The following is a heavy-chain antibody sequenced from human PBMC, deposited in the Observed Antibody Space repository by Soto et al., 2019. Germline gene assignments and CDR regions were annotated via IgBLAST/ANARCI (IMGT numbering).Heavy chain of an antibody. CDR2: IYYSGST. Sequence: QVQLQESGPGLVKPSQTLSLTCTVSGGSISSGDYYWSWIRQPPGKGLEWIGYIYYSGSTYYDPSLKSRVTISVDTSKNQFSLKLSTVTAAHTAVYYCARVGGIVGATTHDYWGQGTLVTVSS. J-gene: IGHJ4*02. V-gene: IGHV4-30-4*01. CDR3: ARVGGIVGATTHDY. D-gene: IGHD1-26*01. CDR1: GGSISSGDYY.